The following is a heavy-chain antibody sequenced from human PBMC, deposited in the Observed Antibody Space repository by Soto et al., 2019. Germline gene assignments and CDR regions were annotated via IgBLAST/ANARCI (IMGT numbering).Heavy chain of an antibody. J-gene: IGHJ4*02. CDR2: INPNSGGT. CDR1: GYTFTGYY. D-gene: IGHD6-19*01. CDR3: AKGFSGFRRKYNNGWSSCDS. V-gene: IGHV1-2*02. Sequence: ASVKVSCKASGYTFTGYYMHWVRQAPGQGLEWMGWINPNSGGTNYAQKFQGRVTMTRDTSISTAYMELSSLRVEDTALYYCAKGFSGFRRKYNNGWSSCDSWGQGTLVTVSS.